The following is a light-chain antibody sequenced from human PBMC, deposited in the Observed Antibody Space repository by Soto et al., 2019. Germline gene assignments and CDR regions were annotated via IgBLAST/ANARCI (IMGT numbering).Light chain of an antibody. J-gene: IGKJ5*01. CDR2: GAS. CDR1: QRIESY. Sequence: IQITQSPSSLSESIRARVTITCRASQRIESYLNWYQQKPGKAPKLLIYGASTLQSGVPSRFSGSGSETDFTLTISSLQPADFGTYYCQQTYSSPVTFGQGTRLDMK. V-gene: IGKV1-39*01. CDR3: QQTYSSPVT.